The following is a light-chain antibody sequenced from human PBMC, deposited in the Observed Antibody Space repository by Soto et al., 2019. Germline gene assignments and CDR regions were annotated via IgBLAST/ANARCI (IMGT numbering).Light chain of an antibody. J-gene: IGKJ1*01. CDR1: QSVTSN. V-gene: IGKV3-15*01. CDR3: QQYGDWPWT. CDR2: GSS. Sequence: EIVLTQSPATLSVSPGDRATLSCRASQSVTSNLAWYHLKPGQAPRLLIYGSSIRAAGIPARFTGSESGTEFTLSISRLQSEDFAGYYCQQYGDWPWTFGHGTKVEIK.